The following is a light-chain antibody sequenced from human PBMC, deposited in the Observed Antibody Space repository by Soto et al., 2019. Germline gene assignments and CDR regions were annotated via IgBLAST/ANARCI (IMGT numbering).Light chain of an antibody. V-gene: IGLV1-44*01. CDR1: SSNIGDNT. Sequence: QSVLTQPPSASGTPGQRVTIASSGGSSNIGDNTVNWYQQLPGTAPKLLIYSNNQRPSGVPDRFSGSKSGTSASLAISGLQSEDEADYYCAAWDDNLFWVFGGGTKLTVL. CDR2: SNN. J-gene: IGLJ3*02. CDR3: AAWDDNLFWV.